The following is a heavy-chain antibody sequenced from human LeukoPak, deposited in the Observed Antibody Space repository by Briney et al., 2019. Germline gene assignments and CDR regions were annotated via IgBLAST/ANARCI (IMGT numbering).Heavy chain of an antibody. CDR2: IYPGDSDT. D-gene: IGHD3-16*01. V-gene: IGHV5-51*01. Sequence: GESLKISCKGSGYSFTSYRIGWVRQMPGKGLEWMGIIYPGDSDTRYSPSFQGQVTISADKSISTAYLQWSSLKASDTAMYYCARPGQLGEYTPYHFDYWGQGILVTVSS. CDR3: ARPGQLGEYTPYHFDY. CDR1: GYSFTSYR. J-gene: IGHJ4*02.